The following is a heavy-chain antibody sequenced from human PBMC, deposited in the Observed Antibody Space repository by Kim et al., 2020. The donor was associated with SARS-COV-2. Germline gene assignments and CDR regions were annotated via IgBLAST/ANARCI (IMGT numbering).Heavy chain of an antibody. CDR3: ARDYARTGTTHYYYGMDV. Sequence: ASVKVSCKASGYTFTSYYMHWVRQAPGQGLEWMGIINPSGGSTSYAQKFQGRVTMTRDTSTSTVYMELSSLRSEDTAVYYCARDYARTGTTHYYYGMDVWGQGTTVTVSS. CDR2: INPSGGST. D-gene: IGHD1-7*01. J-gene: IGHJ6*02. CDR1: GYTFTSYY. V-gene: IGHV1-46*01.